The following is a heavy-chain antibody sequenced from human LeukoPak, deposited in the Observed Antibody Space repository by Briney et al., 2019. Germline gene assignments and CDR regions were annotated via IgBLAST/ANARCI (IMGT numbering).Heavy chain of an antibody. CDR2: INPNSGGT. J-gene: IGHJ5*02. V-gene: IGHV1-2*02. CDR3: ARDVGSSGWYNWFDP. CDR1: GYTFTGYY. D-gene: IGHD6-19*01. Sequence: GASVKVSCKASGYTFTGYYMHWVRQAPGQGLEWMGWINPNSGGTNYAQKFQGRVTMTRDTSISTAYMELSRLRSDDTAVYYCARDVGSSGWYNWFDPWGQGTLVTVSS.